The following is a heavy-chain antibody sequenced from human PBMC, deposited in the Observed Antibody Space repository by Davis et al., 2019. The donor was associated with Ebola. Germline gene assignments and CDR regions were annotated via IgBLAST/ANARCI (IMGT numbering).Heavy chain of an antibody. CDR1: GYSFTSYW. J-gene: IGHJ4*02. V-gene: IGHV5-51*01. CDR3: ATSLYYYDSSGYYPDY. Sequence: GESLKISCKGSGYSFTSYWIGWVRQMPGKGLEWMGIIYPGDSDTRYSPSFQGQVTISADKSINTAYLQWSSLKASDTAMYYCATSLYYYDSSGYYPDYWGQGTLVTVSS. D-gene: IGHD3-22*01. CDR2: IYPGDSDT.